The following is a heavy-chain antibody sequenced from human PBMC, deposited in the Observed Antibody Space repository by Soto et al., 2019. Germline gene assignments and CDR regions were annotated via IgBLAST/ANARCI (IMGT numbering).Heavy chain of an antibody. V-gene: IGHV4-34*01. Sequence: KQSQTLSLTCAVYGGSFSGYYWSWIRQPPGKGLEWIGEINHSGSTNYNPSLKSRVTISVATSKNHFSLKLSSVTAADTAVDYCARASYDFWSRYYYMDVWGKGTTVTVSS. CDR2: INHSGST. D-gene: IGHD3-3*01. CDR3: ARASYDFWSRYYYMDV. J-gene: IGHJ6*03. CDR1: GGSFSGYY.